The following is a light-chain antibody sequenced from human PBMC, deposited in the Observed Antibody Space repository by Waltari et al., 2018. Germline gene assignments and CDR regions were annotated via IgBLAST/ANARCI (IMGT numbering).Light chain of an antibody. J-gene: IGLJ3*02. CDR2: DAD. V-gene: IGLV3-19*01. CDR3: NPRDITSLHWV. CDR1: SLRDNF. Sequence: SSELTQEPAVSVALGETVRITFQGDSLRDNFASWYQQKPGQAPQLAIVDADNRPPGIAARFAGSNDSTTAFLTITGAQADDEADYYCNPRDITSLHWVFGGGTRLTVL.